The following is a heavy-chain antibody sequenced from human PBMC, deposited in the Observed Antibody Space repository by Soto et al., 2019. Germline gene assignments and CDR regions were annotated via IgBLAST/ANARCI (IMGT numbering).Heavy chain of an antibody. D-gene: IGHD2-21*01. CDR1: GASISSGGYY. V-gene: IGHV4-31*03. Sequence: QVQLQESGPGLVKPSQTLSLTCSVSGASISSGGYYWNWIRQHPGKGLEWIGYIYYSGTTYYNPSLKSRVATLVDTSKNQFSLKLSSVTAADTAVYYCAASCVGCGGFNYYGMDVWGQGTTVTVSS. CDR3: AASCVGCGGFNYYGMDV. J-gene: IGHJ6*02. CDR2: IYYSGTT.